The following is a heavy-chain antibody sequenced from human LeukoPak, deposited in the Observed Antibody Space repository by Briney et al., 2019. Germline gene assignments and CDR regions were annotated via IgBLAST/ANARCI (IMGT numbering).Heavy chain of an antibody. CDR1: GFNFDEYA. CDR3: AKARRSGTHYSDFDF. Sequence: PGGSLRLSCAASGFNFDEYAMYWVRQAPGKGLEWVSLISGDGGTTSYADSVKGRFTISRDNSENSLHLQMKSLRSEDTALYYCAKARRSGTHYSDFDFWGRGTLVTVSS. V-gene: IGHV3-43*02. CDR2: ISGDGGTT. D-gene: IGHD1-26*01. J-gene: IGHJ4*02.